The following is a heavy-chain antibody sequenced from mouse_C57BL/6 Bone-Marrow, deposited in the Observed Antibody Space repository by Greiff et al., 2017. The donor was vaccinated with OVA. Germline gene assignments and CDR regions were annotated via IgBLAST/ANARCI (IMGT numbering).Heavy chain of an antibody. D-gene: IGHD4-1*01. V-gene: IGHV1-81*01. J-gene: IGHJ3*01. CDR2: IYPRSGNT. Sequence: QVQLQQSGAELARPGASVKLSCKASGYTFTSYGISWVKQRTGQGLEWIGEIYPRSGNTYYNEKFKGKATLTVDKSSSTAYMQLSSLTSEDSAVYYCARPHWDGFAYWGQGTLVTVSA. CDR3: ARPHWDGFAY. CDR1: GYTFTSYG.